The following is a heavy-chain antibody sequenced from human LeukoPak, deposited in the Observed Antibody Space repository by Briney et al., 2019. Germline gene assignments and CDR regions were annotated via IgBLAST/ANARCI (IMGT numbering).Heavy chain of an antibody. CDR3: ATGYCSSTSCSYYFDY. CDR2: INPNSGGT. D-gene: IGHD2-2*01. Sequence: ASVKVSCKASGYTFTSYYMHWVQQAPGQGLEWMGWINPNSGGTNYAQKFQDRVTMTRDTSISTASMELSRLRSDDTAVYYCATGYCSSTSCSYYFDYWGQGTLVTVSS. J-gene: IGHJ4*02. V-gene: IGHV1-2*02. CDR1: GYTFTSYY.